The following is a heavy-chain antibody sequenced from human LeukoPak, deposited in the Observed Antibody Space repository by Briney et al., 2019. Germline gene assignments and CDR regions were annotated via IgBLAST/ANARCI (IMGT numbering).Heavy chain of an antibody. CDR2: INHSGST. Sequence: SETLSLTCAVYGGSFSGYYWSWIRQPPGKGLEWIGEINHSGSTNYNPSLKSRVTISVDTSKNQLSLKLSSVTAADTAVYYCARGPLVVRGVIGGTLDYWGQGTLVTVSS. CDR1: GGSFSGYY. D-gene: IGHD3-10*01. V-gene: IGHV4-34*01. J-gene: IGHJ4*02. CDR3: ARGPLVVRGVIGGTLDY.